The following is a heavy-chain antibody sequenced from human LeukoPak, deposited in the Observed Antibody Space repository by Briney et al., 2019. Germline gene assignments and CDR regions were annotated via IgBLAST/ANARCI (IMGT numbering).Heavy chain of an antibody. CDR3: ARDFSGYDPDY. J-gene: IGHJ4*02. CDR1: GYTFATYG. Sequence: ASVKVSCKASGYTFATYGFSWVRQAPGQGLERMGWVNTHNGKTHYAQKIQGRVTMTTDTSTSTAYMELRSLVSDDTAVYYCARDFSGYDPDYWGQGTLVTVSS. V-gene: IGHV1-18*01. CDR2: VNTHNGKT. D-gene: IGHD5-12*01.